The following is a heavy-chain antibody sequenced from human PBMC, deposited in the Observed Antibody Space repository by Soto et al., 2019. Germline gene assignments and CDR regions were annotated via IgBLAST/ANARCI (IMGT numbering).Heavy chain of an antibody. J-gene: IGHJ4*02. CDR3: TTIFGAHSDY. CDR1: GFTFGDYA. Sequence: GGSLRLSCTASGFTFGDYAMIWFRQAPGKGLEWVGFIRSKAYGGTTEYAASVKGRFTISRDDSKSIAYLQMNSLKTEDTAVYYCTTIFGAHSDYWGQGTLVTVSS. V-gene: IGHV3-49*03. D-gene: IGHD3-3*01. CDR2: IRSKAYGGTT.